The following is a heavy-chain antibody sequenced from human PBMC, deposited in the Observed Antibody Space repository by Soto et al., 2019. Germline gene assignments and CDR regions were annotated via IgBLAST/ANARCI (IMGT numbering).Heavy chain of an antibody. V-gene: IGHV1-2*04. CDR3: ARDIVVVPAALTPYSSSSGMDT. CDR1: GYTFTGYY. Sequence: ASVKVSCKASGYTFTGYYMHWVRQAPGQGLEGMGWINPNSGGTNYAQKFQGWVTMTRDTSISTAYMELSRLRSDDTAVYYCARDIVVVPAALTPYSSSSGMDTWGQG. J-gene: IGHJ6*02. D-gene: IGHD2-2*01. CDR2: INPNSGGT.